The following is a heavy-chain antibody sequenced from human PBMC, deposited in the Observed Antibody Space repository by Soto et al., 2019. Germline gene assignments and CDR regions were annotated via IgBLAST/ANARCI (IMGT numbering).Heavy chain of an antibody. J-gene: IGHJ4*02. CDR3: AKVATTGYFDY. Sequence: QVQLVESGGGVVQPGRSLRLSCAASGFTFSSYGMHWVRQAPGKGLEWVAVISYDGSNKYYADSVKGRFTISRDNSKNTLYLQMNGLRAEDTAVYYCAKVATTGYFDYWGQGTLVTVSS. CDR2: ISYDGSNK. D-gene: IGHD5-12*01. V-gene: IGHV3-30*18. CDR1: GFTFSSYG.